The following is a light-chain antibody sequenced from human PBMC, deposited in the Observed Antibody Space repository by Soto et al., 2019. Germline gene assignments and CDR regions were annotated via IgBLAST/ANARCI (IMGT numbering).Light chain of an antibody. Sequence: DIQMTQSPSSLSASVGDRVTITCRASQGISNYLAWYQQKPGKVPKLLIYAASTLQSGVPSRFSGSGSGTDFTLTISSVQPEDVAKYYCQKYNRAPFTFDPGTKVDIK. CDR3: QKYNRAPFT. CDR2: AAS. CDR1: QGISNY. J-gene: IGKJ3*01. V-gene: IGKV1-27*01.